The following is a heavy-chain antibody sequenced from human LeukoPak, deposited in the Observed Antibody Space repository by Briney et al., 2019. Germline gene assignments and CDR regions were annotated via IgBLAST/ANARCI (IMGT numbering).Heavy chain of an antibody. D-gene: IGHD5-18*01. Sequence: PSETLSLTCTVSGGSISSYYWSWIRQPPGKGLEWIGYIYYSGSTNYNPSLKSRVTISVDTSKNQFSLKLSSVTAADTAVYYCARDRARGYSYGWGWNYGMDVWGQGTTATVSS. CDR3: ARDRARGYSYGWGWNYGMDV. CDR1: GGSISSYY. J-gene: IGHJ6*02. CDR2: IYYSGST. V-gene: IGHV4-59*01.